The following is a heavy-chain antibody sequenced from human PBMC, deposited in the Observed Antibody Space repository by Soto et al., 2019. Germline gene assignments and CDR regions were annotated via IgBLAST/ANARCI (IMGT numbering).Heavy chain of an antibody. CDR2: IYHSGST. Sequence: QVQLQESGPGLVKPSGTLSLTCAVSGGSISSSNWWCWVRQPRGRGLEWIGEIYHSGSTNYNPSRKSRVTISVAETKKQFSLKLRSVTAADKAVYYCARVAAAGRYFDYWGQGTLVTVSS. V-gene: IGHV4-4*02. CDR3: ARVAAAGRYFDY. CDR1: GGSISSSNW. J-gene: IGHJ4*02. D-gene: IGHD6-13*01.